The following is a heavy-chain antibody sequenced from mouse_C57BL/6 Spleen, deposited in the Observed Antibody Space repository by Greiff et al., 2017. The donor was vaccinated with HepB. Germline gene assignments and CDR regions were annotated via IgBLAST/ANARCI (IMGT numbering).Heavy chain of an antibody. CDR1: GYTFTDYY. CDR2: IYPGSGNT. V-gene: IGHV1-76*01. J-gene: IGHJ3*01. D-gene: IGHD2-4*01. Sequence: QVQLKESGAELVRPGASVKLSCKASGYTFTDYYINWVKQRPGQGLEWIARIYPGSGNTYYNEKFKGKATLTAEKSSSTAYMQLSSLTSEDSAVYFCANYDHDGGFAYWGQGTLVTVSA. CDR3: ANYDHDGGFAY.